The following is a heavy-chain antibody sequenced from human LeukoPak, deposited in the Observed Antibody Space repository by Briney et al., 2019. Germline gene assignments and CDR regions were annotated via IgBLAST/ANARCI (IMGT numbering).Heavy chain of an antibody. D-gene: IGHD6-13*01. CDR3: ARRAAAVIDAFDI. CDR1: GGSISSSSYY. V-gene: IGHV4-39*01. J-gene: IGHJ3*02. CDR2: IYYSGST. Sequence: SETLSLTCTVSGGSISSSSYYWGGIRQPPGKGLEWIGSIYYSGSTYYNPSLKSRVTISVDTSKNQFSLKLSSVTAADTAVYYCARRAAAVIDAFDIWGQGTMVTVSS.